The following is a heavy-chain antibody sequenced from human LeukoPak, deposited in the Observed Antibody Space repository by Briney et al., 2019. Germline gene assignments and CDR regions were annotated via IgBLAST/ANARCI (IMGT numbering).Heavy chain of an antibody. CDR1: GGSISSADFY. Sequence: SETLSLTCTVSGGSISSADFYWNWVRQPPGKGLKSIGSIYYTGTTQYNPSLKSRITISLDMFKNQFSLKLSSVTAADTAVYYCARDPHRERGTSNVFDIWGQGTMVTVSS. D-gene: IGHD1-14*01. CDR3: ARDPHRERGTSNVFDI. CDR2: IYYTGTT. J-gene: IGHJ3*02. V-gene: IGHV4-30-4*08.